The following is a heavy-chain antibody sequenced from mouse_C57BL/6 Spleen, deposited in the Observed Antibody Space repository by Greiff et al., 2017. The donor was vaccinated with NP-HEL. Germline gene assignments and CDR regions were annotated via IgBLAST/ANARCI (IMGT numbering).Heavy chain of an antibody. CDR3: ARWNYMRYYFDY. Sequence: EVQLQQSGPELVKPGASVKISCKASGYTFTDYYMNWVKQSHGKSLEWIGDINPNNGGTSYNQKFKGKATLTVDKSSSTAYMELRSLTSEDSAVYYCARWNYMRYYFDYWGQGTTLTVSS. D-gene: IGHD2-12*01. CDR2: INPNNGGT. J-gene: IGHJ2*01. CDR1: GYTFTDYY. V-gene: IGHV1-26*01.